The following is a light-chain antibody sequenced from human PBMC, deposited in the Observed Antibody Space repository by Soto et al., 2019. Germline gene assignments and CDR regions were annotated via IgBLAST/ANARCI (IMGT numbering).Light chain of an antibody. CDR2: AAS. V-gene: IGKV1-9*01. J-gene: IGKJ5*01. CDR3: QQLYSYSS. Sequence: DIQLTQSPSFVSVSVGERVTITCRASQDISRYLAWYQQKPGEAPKLLISAASTLHSGVPSRFSVSGSGTEFTLTVSYLLPEDFATYYCQQLYSYSSFGQGTRLESK. CDR1: QDISRY.